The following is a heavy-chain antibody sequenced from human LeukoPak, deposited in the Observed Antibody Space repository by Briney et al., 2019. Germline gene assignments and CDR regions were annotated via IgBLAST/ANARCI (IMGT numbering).Heavy chain of an antibody. D-gene: IGHD5-12*01. CDR2: IYPGDSDT. CDR3: ARLGAQRGYSGPEAFYYYYYGMDV. CDR1: GYSSTSYW. J-gene: IGHJ6*04. V-gene: IGHV5-51*01. Sequence: GESLKISCKGSGYSSTSYWIGWVRQMPGKGLEWMGIIYPGDSDTRYSPSFQGQVTISADKSISTAYLQWSSLKASDTAMDYCARLGAQRGYSGPEAFYYYYYGMDVWGKGTTVTVSS.